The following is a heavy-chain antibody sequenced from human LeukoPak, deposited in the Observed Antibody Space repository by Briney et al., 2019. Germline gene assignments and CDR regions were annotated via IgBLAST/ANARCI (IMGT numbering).Heavy chain of an antibody. CDR1: GYTFTSYY. V-gene: IGHV1-46*01. D-gene: IGHD6-19*01. Sequence: GASVKVSCKVSGYTFTSYYLHCVRQAPGQGPEWMGIINPSGGSTTYAQNFQGRVTMTRDTSTSAVYMELSSLRSDDTAVYYCARGGSLAVAPHHYYFDYWGQGSLVTVSS. J-gene: IGHJ4*02. CDR3: ARGGSLAVAPHHYYFDY. CDR2: INPSGGST.